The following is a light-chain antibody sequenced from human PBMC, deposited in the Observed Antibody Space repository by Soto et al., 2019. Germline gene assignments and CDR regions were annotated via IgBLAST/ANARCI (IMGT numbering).Light chain of an antibody. CDR1: QSISSW. CDR2: KAS. Sequence: DVQMTQSPSTLSASVGDRVTITCRASQSISSWLAWYQQKPGKAPKLLIYKASSLESGVPSRFSGSGSGTEFTLTISSLQPDDFATYYCQQYYSYLTFGQGPKVEIK. J-gene: IGKJ1*01. CDR3: QQYYSYLT. V-gene: IGKV1-5*03.